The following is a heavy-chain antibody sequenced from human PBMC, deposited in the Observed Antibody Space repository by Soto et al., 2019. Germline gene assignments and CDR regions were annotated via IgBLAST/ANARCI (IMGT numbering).Heavy chain of an antibody. J-gene: IGHJ5*01. CDR1: GATFSDSL. CDR3: ARGVYESSGYPNSWLDT. V-gene: IGHV1-69*06. Sequence: SVKVSCKASGATFSDSLINWVRQAPGQGLEWMGGIIPNFGTPNYAQMFQGRVTITADKPTSTAYIEVSSLKSEDTAVYYCARGVYESSGYPNSWLDTWGQGTLVTVSS. D-gene: IGHD3-22*01. CDR2: IIPNFGTP.